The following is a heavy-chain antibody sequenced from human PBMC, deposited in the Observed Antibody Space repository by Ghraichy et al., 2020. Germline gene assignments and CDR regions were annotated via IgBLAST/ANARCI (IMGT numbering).Heavy chain of an antibody. J-gene: IGHJ4*02. D-gene: IGHD6-19*01. CDR1: GYTFTGYY. CDR3: ARVLAVAGAFDY. V-gene: IGHV1-2*02. CDR2: INPNSGGT. Sequence: ASVKVSCKAFGYTFTGYYMHWVRQAPGQGLEWMGWINPNSGGTNYAQKFQGRVTMTRDTSISTAYMELSRLRSDDTAVYYCARVLAVAGAFDYWGQGTLVTVSS.